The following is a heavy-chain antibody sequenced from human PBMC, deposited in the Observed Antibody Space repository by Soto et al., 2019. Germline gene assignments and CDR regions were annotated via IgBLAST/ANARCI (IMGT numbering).Heavy chain of an antibody. CDR3: ANDPPYDFWSGSYDY. Sequence: QVQLVESGGGVVQPGRSLRLSCAASGFTFSSYGMHWVRQAPGKGLEWVAVISYDGSNKYNADSVKGRFTISRDNSKNTLYLQLNSLRAEDTAVYYCANDPPYDFWSGSYDYWGQGTLVTVSS. CDR1: GFTFSSYG. V-gene: IGHV3-30*18. D-gene: IGHD3-3*01. CDR2: ISYDGSNK. J-gene: IGHJ4*02.